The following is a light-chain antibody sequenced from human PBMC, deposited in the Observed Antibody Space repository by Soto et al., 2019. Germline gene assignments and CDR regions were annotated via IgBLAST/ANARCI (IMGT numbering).Light chain of an antibody. CDR1: QGISDF. Sequence: DIQMTQFPSSLSATVGDRFTITCRASQGISDFLAWYQQKPGKVPKVLIYGASTLQSGVPSRFSGSGSGTDFTLTISSLQPEDVATYYCQKYNSAPLTFGGGTKVDIK. J-gene: IGKJ4*01. CDR3: QKYNSAPLT. V-gene: IGKV1-27*01. CDR2: GAS.